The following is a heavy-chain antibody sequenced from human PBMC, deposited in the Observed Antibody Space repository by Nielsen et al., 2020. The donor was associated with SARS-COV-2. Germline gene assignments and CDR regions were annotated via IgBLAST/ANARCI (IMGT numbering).Heavy chain of an antibody. V-gene: IGHV6-1*01. J-gene: IGHJ6*02. CDR3: TRDPGYYHGMDV. CDR2: IYYRSKWFY. CDR1: GDSVSSNSVA. Sequence: SQTLSLTCVISGDSVSSNSVAWNWIRQSPSRGPEWLGRIYYRSKWFYEYATFVRSRITIDPDTSKNHFSLHLNSVTSEDTAMYYCTRDPGYYHGMDVWGQGTTVIVSS.